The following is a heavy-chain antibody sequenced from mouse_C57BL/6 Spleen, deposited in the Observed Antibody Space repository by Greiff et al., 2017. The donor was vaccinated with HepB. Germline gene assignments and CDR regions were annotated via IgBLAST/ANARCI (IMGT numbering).Heavy chain of an antibody. CDR3: ASSSHWYFDV. CDR2: INPSDSET. D-gene: IGHD1-1*01. CDR1: GYTFTSYW. J-gene: IGHJ1*03. V-gene: IGHV1-52*01. Sequence: QVQLQQPGAELVRPGSSVKLSCKASGYTFTSYWMHWVKQSPIQGLEWIGNINPSDSETHYNQKFKDKATLTVDKSSSTAYMQLSSLTSEDSAVYYCASSSHWYFDVWGTGTTVTVSS.